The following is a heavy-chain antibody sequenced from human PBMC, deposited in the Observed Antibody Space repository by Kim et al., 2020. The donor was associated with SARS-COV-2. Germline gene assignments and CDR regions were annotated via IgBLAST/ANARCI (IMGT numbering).Heavy chain of an antibody. J-gene: IGHJ4*02. V-gene: IGHV4-4*02. Sequence: SETLSLTCAVSGGSISSSNWWSWVRQPPGKGLEWIGEIYHSGSTNYNPSLKSRVTISVDKSKNQFSLKLSSVTAADTAVYYCASFYDLGLNGEPEGYWGQGTLVTVSS. CDR2: IYHSGST. CDR1: GGSISSSNW. D-gene: IGHD3-3*01. CDR3: ASFYDLGLNGEPEGY.